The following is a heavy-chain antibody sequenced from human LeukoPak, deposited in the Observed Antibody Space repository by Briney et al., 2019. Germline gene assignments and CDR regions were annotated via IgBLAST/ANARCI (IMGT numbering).Heavy chain of an antibody. J-gene: IGHJ4*02. CDR2: ISGSGGST. V-gene: IGHV3-23*01. CDR3: ARWLLLSRDFDC. CDR1: GFTFSSYA. D-gene: IGHD3-22*01. Sequence: GGSLRLSCAASGFTFSSYAMSWVRQAPGKGLEWVSAISGSGGSTYYADSVKGRFTISRDNSKNTLYLQMNSLRAEDTAVYYCARWLLLSRDFDCWGQGALVTVCS.